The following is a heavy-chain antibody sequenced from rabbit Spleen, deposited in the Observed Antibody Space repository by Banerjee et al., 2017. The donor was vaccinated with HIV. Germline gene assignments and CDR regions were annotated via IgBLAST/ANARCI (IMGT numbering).Heavy chain of an antibody. CDR1: GFDFSNNA. V-gene: IGHV1S47*01. D-gene: IGHD4-1*01. CDR2: IVNGNGNT. J-gene: IGHJ4*01. CDR3: AREGGIMVAGAFNL. Sequence: QEQLLESGGGLVQPEGSLTLTCKASGFDFSNNAMCWVRQAPGKGPEWIACIVNGNGNTYYASWVNGRFTISRSTSLATVTLQVTSLTAADTATYFCAREGGIMVAGAFNLWVPGTLVTVS.